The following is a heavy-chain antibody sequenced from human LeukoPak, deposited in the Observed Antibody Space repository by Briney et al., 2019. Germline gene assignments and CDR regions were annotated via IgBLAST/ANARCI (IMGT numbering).Heavy chain of an antibody. V-gene: IGHV3-9*03. CDR3: AKGGSSWAIFDY. D-gene: IGHD6-13*01. Sequence: PGGSLRPSCAASGFTFDDYAMHWVRQAPGKGLEWVSGISWNSGSIGYADSVKGRFTISRDNARNSLYLQMNSLRAEDMALYYCAKGGSSWAIFDYWGQGTLVTVSS. J-gene: IGHJ4*02. CDR1: GFTFDDYA. CDR2: ISWNSGSI.